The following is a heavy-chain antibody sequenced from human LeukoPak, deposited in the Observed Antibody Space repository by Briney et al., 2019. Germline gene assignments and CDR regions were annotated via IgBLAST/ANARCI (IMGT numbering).Heavy chain of an antibody. Sequence: SQTLSLTCAISVDSVSSNSAAWSWIRQSPSRGLGWLGRTYYRSKWYNDYAVSVKSRITINPDTSKNQFSLQLNSVTPEDTAVYYCAVEIAEGNSFDYWGQGTLVTVSS. D-gene: IGHD6-13*01. CDR2: TYYRSKWYN. CDR1: VDSVSSNSAA. V-gene: IGHV6-1*01. J-gene: IGHJ4*02. CDR3: AVEIAEGNSFDY.